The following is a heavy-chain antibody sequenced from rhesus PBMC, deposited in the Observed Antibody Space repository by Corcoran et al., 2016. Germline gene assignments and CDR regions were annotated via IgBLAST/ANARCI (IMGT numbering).Heavy chain of an antibody. Sequence: QVQLQESGPGLVKPSETLSLTCAVSGDSFSSFLWTWFRQPPGKGLEWIGEINGNTGGTNYNPSLKSRVTISKDASKNQFSLNLNSVTAADTAVYYCARLGQPRFSLVYWGQGVLVTVSS. CDR3: ARLGQPRFSLVY. J-gene: IGHJ4*01. CDR2: INGNTGGT. CDR1: GDSFSSFL. V-gene: IGHV4-80*01. D-gene: IGHD6-25*01.